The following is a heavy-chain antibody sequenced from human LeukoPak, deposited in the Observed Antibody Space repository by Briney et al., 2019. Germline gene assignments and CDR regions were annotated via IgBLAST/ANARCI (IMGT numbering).Heavy chain of an antibody. V-gene: IGHV5-51*01. CDR2: NYPAASDT. Sequence: GKSLKISCKGSGYSFTTYWLAWVRQMPGKGLEWMGINYPAASDTKYSPSFQGQVTMSADKSISTAYLQWSSLKASDTAMYYCAAALGIGYYSGVDVWGQGTTVTVP. CDR1: GYSFTTYW. J-gene: IGHJ6*02. CDR3: AAALGIGYYSGVDV. D-gene: IGHD3-16*01.